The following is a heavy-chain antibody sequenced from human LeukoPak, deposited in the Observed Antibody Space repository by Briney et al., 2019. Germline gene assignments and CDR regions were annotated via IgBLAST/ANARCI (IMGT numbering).Heavy chain of an antibody. J-gene: IGHJ5*02. Sequence: PSETLSLTCSVSGGSISSVDYWTWIRQPPGKGLEWIGYIYYTGFTHYNASLRSRLIISVDTYNNQFSLILNSVTAADTAVYYCARGRAPSSNFPKSFDPWGQGTLVTVSS. CDR2: IYYTGFT. CDR3: ARGRAPSSNFPKSFDP. D-gene: IGHD4-11*01. CDR1: GGSISSVDY. V-gene: IGHV4-30-4*01.